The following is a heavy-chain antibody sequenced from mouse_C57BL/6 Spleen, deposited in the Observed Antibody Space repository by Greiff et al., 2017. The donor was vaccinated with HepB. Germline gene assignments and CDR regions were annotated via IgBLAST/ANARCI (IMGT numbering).Heavy chain of an antibody. D-gene: IGHD2-4*01. CDR3: ARRGDDYDLYAMDY. CDR2: ISSGGSYT. V-gene: IGHV5-6*02. CDR1: GFTFSSYG. Sequence: DVQLVESGGDLVKPGGSLKLSCAASGFTFSSYGMSWVRQTPDKRLEWVATISSGGSYTYYPDSVKGRFTISRDNAKNTLYLQMSSLKSEDTAMYYCARRGDDYDLYAMDYWGQGTSVTVSS. J-gene: IGHJ4*01.